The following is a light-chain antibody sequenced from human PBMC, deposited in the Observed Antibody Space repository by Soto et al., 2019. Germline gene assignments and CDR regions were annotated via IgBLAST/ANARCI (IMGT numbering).Light chain of an antibody. CDR1: QGISSY. V-gene: IGKV1-9*01. CDR3: PQLYSYPRT. J-gene: IGKJ3*01. Sequence: DIQLTQSPSFLSASVGDRVTITCRASQGISSYLAWYQQKPGKAPELLIYAASTLQSGVPSRFSGSGSGTEFTLTISSLQPEDFATYYCPQLYSYPRTFGPGTKVDI. CDR2: AAS.